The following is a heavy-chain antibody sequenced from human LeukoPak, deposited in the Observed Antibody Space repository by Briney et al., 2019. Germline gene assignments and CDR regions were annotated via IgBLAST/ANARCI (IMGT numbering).Heavy chain of an antibody. CDR2: ITGSSGTT. Sequence: PGGSLRLSCAASGFTFSSFFMTWVRQAPGKGLEWVSSITGSSGTTSYADSVKGRFTISRDNSKNTLYLQMNSLRAEDTAVYYCAKAEIRRYYYGMDVWGQGTTVTVSS. D-gene: IGHD5-18*01. J-gene: IGHJ6*02. CDR1: GFTFSSFF. V-gene: IGHV3-23*01. CDR3: AKAEIRRYYYGMDV.